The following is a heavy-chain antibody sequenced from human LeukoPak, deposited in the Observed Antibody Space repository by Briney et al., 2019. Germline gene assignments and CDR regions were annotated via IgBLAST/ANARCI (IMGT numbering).Heavy chain of an antibody. CDR3: ARDLGGYGYGSDAFDI. J-gene: IGHJ3*02. CDR2: INWNGGST. D-gene: IGHD6-13*01. Sequence: PGGSLRLSCAASGFTFDDFGISWVRQAPGKGLEWVSGINWNGGSTGYANSVKGRFTISRDNAKNSLYLQMNSLRAEDTALYYCARDLGGYGYGSDAFDIWGQGTMVTVSS. V-gene: IGHV3-20*04. CDR1: GFTFDDFG.